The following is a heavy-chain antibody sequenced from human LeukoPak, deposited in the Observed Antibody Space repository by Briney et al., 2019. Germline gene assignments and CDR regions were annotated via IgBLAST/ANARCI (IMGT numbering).Heavy chain of an antibody. D-gene: IGHD2-2*01. CDR1: GVSFSGYY. J-gene: IGHJ5*02. CDR2: INHSGST. CDR3: ARGRKIVVVPAAMRWFDP. V-gene: IGHV4-34*01. Sequence: PSETLSLTCAVYGVSFSGYYWSWIRQPPGKGLEWIGEINHSGSTNYNPSLKSRVTISVDTSKNQFSLKLSSVTAADTAVYYCARGRKIVVVPAAMRWFDPWGQGTLVTVSS.